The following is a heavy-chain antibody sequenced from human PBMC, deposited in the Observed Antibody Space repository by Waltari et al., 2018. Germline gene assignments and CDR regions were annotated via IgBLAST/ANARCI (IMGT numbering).Heavy chain of an antibody. CDR1: GFPFSSYS. D-gene: IGHD2-2*01. J-gene: IGHJ6*02. V-gene: IGHV3-21*01. CDR3: ARDPDIVVVPAAITYGMDV. Sequence: EVQLVESGGGLVKPGGSLRLSCAASGFPFSSYSMNWVRQAPGTGLEWVSSISSSSSYIYYADSVKGRFTISRDNAKNSLYLQMNSLRAEDTAVYYCARDPDIVVVPAAITYGMDVWGQGTTVTVSS. CDR2: ISSSSSYI.